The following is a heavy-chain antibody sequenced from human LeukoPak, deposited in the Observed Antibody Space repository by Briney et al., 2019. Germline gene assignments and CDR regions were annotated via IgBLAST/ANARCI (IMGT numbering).Heavy chain of an antibody. Sequence: SETLSHTCTVSGGSISSYYWSWTRQPPGKGLEWIGYIYYSGSTNYNPSLKSRVTISVDTSKNQFSLKLSSVTAADTAVYYCARSPRPHPYDFWSGSLDYWGQGTLVTVSS. CDR3: ARSPRPHPYDFWSGSLDY. D-gene: IGHD3-3*01. V-gene: IGHV4-59*01. CDR1: GGSISSYY. J-gene: IGHJ4*02. CDR2: IYYSGST.